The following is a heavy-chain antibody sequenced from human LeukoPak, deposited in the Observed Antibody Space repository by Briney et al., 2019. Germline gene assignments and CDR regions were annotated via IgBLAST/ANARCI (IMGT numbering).Heavy chain of an antibody. D-gene: IGHD3-10*01. Sequence: PGGSLRLSCAASGFTFSSYAMNWVRQAPGKGLEWVSAISSSSSYIYYADSVKGRFTISRDNAKNSLFLQMNSLRAEDTAVYYCARGTGDRSYYPLFEYWGQGTLVTVSS. CDR2: ISSSSSYI. CDR3: ARGTGDRSYYPLFEY. CDR1: GFTFSSYA. J-gene: IGHJ4*02. V-gene: IGHV3-21*04.